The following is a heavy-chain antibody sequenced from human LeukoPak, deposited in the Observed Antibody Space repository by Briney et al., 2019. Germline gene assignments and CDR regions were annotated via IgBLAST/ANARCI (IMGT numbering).Heavy chain of an antibody. J-gene: IGHJ2*01. Sequence: WGSLRLSGAASGFTLSSYARLWVPQAAGKGWKYVLAISSNGVSTYYAESVKGRFTISRDNSTNTLYIQLSSLRAEDMAVFYCARETGGFDSGSLDLWGRGTLVTVSS. CDR1: GFTLSSYA. CDR2: ISSNGVST. D-gene: IGHD5-12*01. V-gene: IGHV3-64*02. CDR3: ARETGGFDSGSLDL.